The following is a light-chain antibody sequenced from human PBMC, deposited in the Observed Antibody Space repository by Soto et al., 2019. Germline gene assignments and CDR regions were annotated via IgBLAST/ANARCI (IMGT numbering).Light chain of an antibody. CDR2: EVS. J-gene: IGLJ2*01. Sequence: QSVLTQPPSVSGSPGQSVTISCTGTSSDVGSYNRVPWYQQPPGTAPKLMIYEVSNRPSGVPDRFSGSKSGNTASLTISGLQAEDEADYYCSSYTSSSTLFGGGTKLTVL. V-gene: IGLV2-18*02. CDR3: SSYTSSSTL. CDR1: SSDVGSYNR.